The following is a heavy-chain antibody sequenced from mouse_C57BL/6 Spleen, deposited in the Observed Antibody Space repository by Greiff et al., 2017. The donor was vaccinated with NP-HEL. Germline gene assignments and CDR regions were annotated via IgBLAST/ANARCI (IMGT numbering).Heavy chain of an antibody. CDR3: ARDAGLSYAMDY. V-gene: IGHV7-1*01. J-gene: IGHJ4*01. CDR2: SRNKANDYTT. D-gene: IGHD3-1*01. Sequence: EVNVVESGGGLVQSGRSLRLSCATSGFTFSDFYMEWVRQAPGKGLEWIAASRNKANDYTTEYSASVKGRFIVSRDTSQSILYLQMNALRAEDTAIYYCARDAGLSYAMDYWGQGTSVTVSS. CDR1: GFTFSDFY.